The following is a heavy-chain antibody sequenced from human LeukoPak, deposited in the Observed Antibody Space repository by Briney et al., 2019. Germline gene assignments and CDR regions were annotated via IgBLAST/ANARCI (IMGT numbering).Heavy chain of an antibody. D-gene: IGHD1-26*01. CDR2: ISGGGGST. V-gene: IGHV3-23*01. CDR3: AKGGKWDVTPFDY. J-gene: IGHJ4*02. Sequence: QPGGSLRLSCAASGFTFTSYSMNWVRQAPGKGLEWVSTISGGGGSTYYADSVKSRFTISRDNSKNTLYLQVNSLRAEDTAVYYCAKGGKWDVTPFDYWGQGTLVTVSS. CDR1: GFTFTSYS.